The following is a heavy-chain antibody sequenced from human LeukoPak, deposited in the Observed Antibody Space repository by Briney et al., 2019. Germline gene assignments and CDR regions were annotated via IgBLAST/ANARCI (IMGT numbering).Heavy chain of an antibody. CDR3: AHRDRDKATIWGRWY. CDR1: GFSFSTSGVG. V-gene: IGHV2-5*02. Sequence: ESSPTLVKTTQTLTLTCTFSGFSFSTSGVGVGWIRQPPGKALEWLALIYWDDDKRYSPSLKSRLTITKDTSKNPVVLTMTTMYPVDTATFYCAHRDRDKATIWGRWYWGQGTLVTVSS. D-gene: IGHD5-12*01. CDR2: IYWDDDK. J-gene: IGHJ4*02.